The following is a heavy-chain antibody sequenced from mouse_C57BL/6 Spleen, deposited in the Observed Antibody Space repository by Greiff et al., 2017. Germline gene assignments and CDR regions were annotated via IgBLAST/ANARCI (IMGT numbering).Heavy chain of an antibody. CDR1: GYTFTDYE. CDR2: IDPETGGT. V-gene: IGHV1-15*01. CDR3: TRWGGYYFDY. Sequence: ESGAELVRPGASVTLSCKASGYTFTDYEMHWVKQTPVHGLEWIGAIDPETGGTAYNQKFKGKGILTADKSSSTAYMELRSLTSEDSAVYYCTRWGGYYFDYWGQGTTLTVSS. J-gene: IGHJ2*01.